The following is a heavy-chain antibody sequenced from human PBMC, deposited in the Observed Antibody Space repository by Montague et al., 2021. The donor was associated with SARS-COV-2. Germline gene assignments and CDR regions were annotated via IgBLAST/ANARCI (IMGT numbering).Heavy chain of an antibody. CDR1: GGSFSGYY. Sequence: SETLSLTCAVYGGSFSGYYWTWICQHPGKGLEWVGENNYSGSTNYNPSFKSRVTMSVDMSKNQFSLKLRSVTAADTAVYYCARGRGLAVLFDFYYYGMDVWGQGTTVTVSS. CDR3: ARGRGLAVLFDFYYYGMDV. CDR2: NNYSGST. J-gene: IGHJ6*02. V-gene: IGHV4-34*01. D-gene: IGHD3-3*02.